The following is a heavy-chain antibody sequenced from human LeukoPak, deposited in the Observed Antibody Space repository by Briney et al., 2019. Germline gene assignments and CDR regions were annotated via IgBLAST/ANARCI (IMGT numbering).Heavy chain of an antibody. D-gene: IGHD3-3*01. Sequence: ASVKVSCKASGYTFTSYDINWVRQATGQGLEWMGWMNPNSGNTGYAQKFQGRVTITRNTSISTAYMELSSLRSEDTAAYYCARTRITIFGVGDRDAFDIWGQGTMVTVSS. CDR2: MNPNSGNT. J-gene: IGHJ3*02. CDR3: ARTRITIFGVGDRDAFDI. CDR1: GYTFTSYD. V-gene: IGHV1-8*03.